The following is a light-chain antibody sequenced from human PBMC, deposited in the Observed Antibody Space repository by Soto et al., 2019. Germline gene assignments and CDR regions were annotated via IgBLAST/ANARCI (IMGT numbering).Light chain of an antibody. Sequence: DIQMTQYPSSLSASVGDRVTITCRASQDITNELGWYQQKPGKAPKRLIYYASTLQSGVPSRFSGSGFGTEFTLTISSLQPEDIATYYCLQHENYPWTFGQGTKVAIK. V-gene: IGKV1-17*01. J-gene: IGKJ1*01. CDR3: LQHENYPWT. CDR1: QDITNE. CDR2: YAS.